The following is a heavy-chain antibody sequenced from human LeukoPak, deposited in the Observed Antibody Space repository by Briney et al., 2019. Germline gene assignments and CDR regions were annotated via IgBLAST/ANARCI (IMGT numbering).Heavy chain of an antibody. D-gene: IGHD3-10*01. CDR3: ARGRTYGLGGDY. CDR1: GFTFSNYY. Sequence: GGSLRLSCAASGFTFSNYYMSWVRQAPGKGLEWVSYISSSGSTIHYADSVKGRFTISRDSAKNSLYLQMNSLRDEDTAVYYCARGRTYGLGGDYWGQGTLVTVSS. CDR2: ISSSGSTI. V-gene: IGHV3-11*04. J-gene: IGHJ4*02.